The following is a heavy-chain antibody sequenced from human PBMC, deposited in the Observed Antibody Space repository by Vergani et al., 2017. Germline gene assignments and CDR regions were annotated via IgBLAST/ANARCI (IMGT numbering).Heavy chain of an antibody. J-gene: IGHJ5*02. CDR3: ARGVVWFGDQRPPWFDP. CDR2: ISGSGGTT. Sequence: EVQLVESGGGLVQPGRSLRLSCAASGFTFDDYAMHWVRQAPGKGLEWVSGISGSGGTTYYADSVKGRFTISRDNSKTTLYLLMNSLRPEYTAVYYCARGVVWFGDQRPPWFDPWGQGTLVTVSS. CDR1: GFTFDDYA. D-gene: IGHD3-10*01. V-gene: IGHV3-9*01.